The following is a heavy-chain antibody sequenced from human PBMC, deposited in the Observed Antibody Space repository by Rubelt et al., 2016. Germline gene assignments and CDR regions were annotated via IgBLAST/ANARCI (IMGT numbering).Heavy chain of an antibody. CDR2: ISGSSGTI. CDR1: RGYN. CDR3: ARDRTPVTTGWFDP. J-gene: IGHJ5*02. Sequence: RGYNMNWVRQAPGKGLEWVSYISGSSGTIYYADSVEGRFTISRDNAKNSLYLQMNSLRDDDTAVYYCARDRTPVTTGWFDPWGQGTLVTVSS. D-gene: IGHD4-17*01. V-gene: IGHV3-48*02.